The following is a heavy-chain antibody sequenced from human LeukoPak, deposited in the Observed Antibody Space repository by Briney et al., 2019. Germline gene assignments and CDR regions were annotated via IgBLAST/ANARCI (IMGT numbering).Heavy chain of an antibody. CDR1: GGSFRGYY. V-gene: IGHV4-34*01. CDR2: INHSGST. J-gene: IGHJ3*02. CDR3: ATELRNAFDI. D-gene: IGHD1-7*01. Sequence: SETLSLTCAVYGGSFRGYYWSWIRQPPGKGLEWIGEINHSGSTNYNPSLKSRVTISVDTSKNQFSLKLSSVTAADTAVYYCATELRNAFDIWGQGTMVTVSS.